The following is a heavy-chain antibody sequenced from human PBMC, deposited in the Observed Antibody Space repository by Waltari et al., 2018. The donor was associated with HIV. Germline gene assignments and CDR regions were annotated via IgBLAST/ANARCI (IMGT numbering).Heavy chain of an antibody. V-gene: IGHV4-4*07. Sequence: QVQLQESGPGLVKPSETLSLTCTVSGGSITSYYWSWFRQPAGKGLEWIGRIYTTGSTNYNPSLKSRVTMLVDTSKNHFSLRLSSVTAADTAIYYCARGAGLGNYYGYYFDYWGQGTLVTVSS. CDR1: GGSITSYY. CDR2: IYTTGST. D-gene: IGHD1-26*01. J-gene: IGHJ4*02. CDR3: ARGAGLGNYYGYYFDY.